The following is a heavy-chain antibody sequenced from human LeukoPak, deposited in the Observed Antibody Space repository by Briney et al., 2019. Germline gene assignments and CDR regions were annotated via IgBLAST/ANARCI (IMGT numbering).Heavy chain of an antibody. J-gene: IGHJ4*02. Sequence: SETLSLTCTVSGGSISSYYWSWIRQPAGKGLEWIGRIYSTGSTNYNPSLKSRVTMSVDTSKNQFSLRLRSVTAADTAVYYCARQIASAGTAGFGFWGQGALVTVSS. CDR1: GGSISSYY. V-gene: IGHV4-4*07. D-gene: IGHD6-13*01. CDR2: IYSTGST. CDR3: ARQIASAGTAGFGF.